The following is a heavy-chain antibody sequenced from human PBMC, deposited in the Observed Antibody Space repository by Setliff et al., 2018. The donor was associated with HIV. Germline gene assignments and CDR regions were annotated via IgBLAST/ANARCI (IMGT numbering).Heavy chain of an antibody. CDR3: ARGLRAYLGY. Sequence: GASVKVSCKASGGTFSRSVFSWVRQAPGQGLEWMGRINPNSGGTNYAQKFQGRFTMTRDTSISTAYMELSSLRSEDTAVYYCARGLRAYLGYWGQGTLVTVSS. CDR2: INPNSGGT. D-gene: IGHD1-26*01. CDR1: GGTFSRSV. J-gene: IGHJ4*02. V-gene: IGHV1-2*06.